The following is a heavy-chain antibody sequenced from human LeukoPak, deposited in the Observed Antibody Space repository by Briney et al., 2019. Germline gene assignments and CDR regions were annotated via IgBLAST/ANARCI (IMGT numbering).Heavy chain of an antibody. CDR3: ARGYQRQDY. Sequence: GGSLRLSCAASGFTFSTYTMNWVRQAPGKGLEWVSSISSSSSNIYYADSVKGRFTISRDNAMNSVYLQMNSLRVEDTAVYYCARGYQRQDYWGQGTLITVSS. V-gene: IGHV3-21*01. D-gene: IGHD2-2*01. J-gene: IGHJ4*02. CDR1: GFTFSTYT. CDR2: ISSSSSNI.